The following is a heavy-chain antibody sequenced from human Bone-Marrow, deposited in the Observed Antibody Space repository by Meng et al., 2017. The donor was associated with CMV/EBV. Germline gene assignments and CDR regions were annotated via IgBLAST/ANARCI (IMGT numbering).Heavy chain of an antibody. D-gene: IGHD3-3*01. CDR3: VRGGFGVVIDH. J-gene: IGHJ4*02. V-gene: IGHV3-64*02. CDR2: ISSNGGST. Sequence: GGSLRLSCAASGFTFSSYAMHWVRQAPGKGLEYVSAISSNGGSTYYADSVTGRCTISRDDSKNTLYLPMGSLIGDDTAIYYCVRGGFGVVIDHWGQGTLVTVSS. CDR1: GFTFSSYA.